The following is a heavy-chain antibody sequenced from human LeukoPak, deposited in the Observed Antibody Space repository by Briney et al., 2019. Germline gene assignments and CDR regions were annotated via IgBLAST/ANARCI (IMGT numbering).Heavy chain of an antibody. CDR1: GITFRRYE. V-gene: IGHV3-23*01. D-gene: IGHD3-22*01. Sequence: PGGSLRLSCAASGITFRRYEMNWVRQAPGKGLDWVSAISGSDGRTYYADSVKGRCTISRDNSKNTLYLQMNSLRVEDTAVYYCARGLFLSGYLDAFDIWGQGTVVTVSS. CDR3: ARGLFLSGYLDAFDI. CDR2: ISGSDGRT. J-gene: IGHJ3*02.